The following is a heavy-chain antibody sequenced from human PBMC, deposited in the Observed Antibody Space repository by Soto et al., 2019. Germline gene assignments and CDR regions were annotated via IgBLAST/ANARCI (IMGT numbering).Heavy chain of an antibody. CDR3: ARPLTVARDYYLYGMDV. CDR1: GFTFEDYG. Sequence: EVQLVEAGGGVVRPGGHLRLSCAASGFTFEDYGMKWVRQRPGKGLEWVAGINWNGDTALYADSVKGRVTITRDNARNSLYLQTSSLRAEDTAVYYCARPLTVARDYYLYGMDVWGQGTTVTVSS. V-gene: IGHV3-20*04. CDR2: INWNGDTA. J-gene: IGHJ6*02. D-gene: IGHD6-19*01.